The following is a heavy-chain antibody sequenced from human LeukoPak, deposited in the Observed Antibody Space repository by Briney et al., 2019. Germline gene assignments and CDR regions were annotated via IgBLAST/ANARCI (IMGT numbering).Heavy chain of an antibody. CDR2: ISSSGSTV. CDR3: AGIYCSSTSCLHDASDI. Sequence: GGSLRLSCAASRFSFSSYSMNWVRQAPGKGLEWVSYISSSGSTVYYVDSVKGRFTISRDNAKSSLYLQMNSLRDEDTAVYYCAGIYCSSTSCLHDASDIWGQGTMVTVSS. D-gene: IGHD2-2*01. V-gene: IGHV3-48*02. J-gene: IGHJ3*02. CDR1: RFSFSSYS.